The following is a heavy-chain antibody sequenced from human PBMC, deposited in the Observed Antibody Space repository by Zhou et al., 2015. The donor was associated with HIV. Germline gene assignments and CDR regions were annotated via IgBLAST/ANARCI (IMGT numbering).Heavy chain of an antibody. D-gene: IGHD1-14*01. CDR2: IIPIFGTA. Sequence: QVQLVQSGAEVKKPGSSVMVSCKASGGTFSSYAISWVRQAPGQGLEWMGGIIPIFGTANYAQKFQGRVTITADESTRTAYMKLNSLRSEDTAVYYCARAATTHGMDVVGPRGPRSPSP. J-gene: IGHJ6*02. V-gene: IGHV1-69*12. CDR1: GGTFSSYA. CDR3: ARAATTHGMDV.